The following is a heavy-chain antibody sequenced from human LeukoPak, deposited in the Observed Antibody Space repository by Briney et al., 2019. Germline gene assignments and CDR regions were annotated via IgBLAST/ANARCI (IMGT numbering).Heavy chain of an antibody. CDR1: GFTFSDYF. Sequence: GGSLRLSCAASGFTFSDYFMSWIRQAPGKGLEWVSYISTSGSNIYYADSVRGRFTISRDDAKNSLYLQMNSLRAEDTAVYYCAGSGGSSCFLGCGFDYWGQGTLVTVSS. D-gene: IGHD2-15*01. J-gene: IGHJ4*02. CDR3: AGSGGSSCFLGCGFDY. V-gene: IGHV3-11*04. CDR2: ISTSGSNI.